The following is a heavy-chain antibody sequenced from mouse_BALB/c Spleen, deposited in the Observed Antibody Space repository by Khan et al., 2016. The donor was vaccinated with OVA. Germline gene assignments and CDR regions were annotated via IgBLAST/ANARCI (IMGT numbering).Heavy chain of an antibody. Sequence: QVQLKQSGAELAKPGASVKMSCKASGYTFINYWILWVKQRPGQGLEWIGYINPSTGYTEYNQNFQDKATLTADKSSSPAYMQLSSLTSEDSAVYYCARRGLRWDFDYWGQGTTLTVSS. CDR2: INPSTGYT. CDR3: ARRGLRWDFDY. J-gene: IGHJ2*01. D-gene: IGHD1-1*01. V-gene: IGHV1-7*01. CDR1: GYTFINYW.